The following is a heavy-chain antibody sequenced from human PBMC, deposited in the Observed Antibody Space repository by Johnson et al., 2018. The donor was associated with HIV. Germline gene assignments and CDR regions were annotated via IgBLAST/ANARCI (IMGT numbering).Heavy chain of an antibody. D-gene: IGHD2-15*01. CDR2: IYSGGST. CDR3: AREAYCSGGSCYDAFDI. Sequence: VQLVESGGGLVQPGGSLRLSCAASGFTVSSNYMSWVRQAPGKGLEWVSVIYSGGSTYYADSVKGRFTISRDNSKNTLYLQMNSLRAEDTAVYYCAREAYCSGGSCYDAFDIWGQGTMVTVSS. V-gene: IGHV3-66*01. J-gene: IGHJ3*02. CDR1: GFTVSSNY.